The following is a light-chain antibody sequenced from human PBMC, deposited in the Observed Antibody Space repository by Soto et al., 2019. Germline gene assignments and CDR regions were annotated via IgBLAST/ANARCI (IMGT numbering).Light chain of an antibody. Sequence: DIVLTQSPSTLSLSPGERATLSCRASQSVSSSLAWYQQKPGQAPRLLIYDASTMATGIPARFSGSGSGTDFTLTISSLEPEDFAVYYCQQRSNLLTFGGGTKVEIK. CDR2: DAS. CDR3: QQRSNLLT. V-gene: IGKV3-11*01. CDR1: QSVSSS. J-gene: IGKJ4*01.